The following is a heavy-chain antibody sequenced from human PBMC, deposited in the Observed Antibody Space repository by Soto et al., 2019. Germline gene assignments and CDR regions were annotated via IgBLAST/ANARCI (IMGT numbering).Heavy chain of an antibody. V-gene: IGHV1-69*12. J-gene: IGHJ6*02. CDR2: IIPIFGTA. CDR1: GGTFSSYA. CDR3: ASTVSRYYYYGMDV. D-gene: IGHD4-4*01. Sequence: QVQLVQSGAEVKKPGSSVKVYCKASGGTFSSYAISWVRPAPGQGLAWMGGIIPIFGTANYAQKFQGRVTITADESTSTGYMELSSLRSEDTAVYYCASTVSRYYYYGMDVWGQGTTVTVSS.